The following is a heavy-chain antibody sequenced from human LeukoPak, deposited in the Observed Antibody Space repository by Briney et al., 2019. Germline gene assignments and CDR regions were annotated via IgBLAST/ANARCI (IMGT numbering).Heavy chain of an antibody. D-gene: IGHD3-22*01. Sequence: PGGSLRLSCAASGFTFSSYGMHWVRQAPGKGLEWVAVISYDGSNKYYADSVKGRFTISRDNSKNTLYLQMNSLRAEDTAVYYCARPFETYYYDSSGYAIDYWGQGTLVTVSS. CDR1: GFTFSSYG. CDR3: ARPFETYYYDSSGYAIDY. J-gene: IGHJ4*02. V-gene: IGHV3-30*03. CDR2: ISYDGSNK.